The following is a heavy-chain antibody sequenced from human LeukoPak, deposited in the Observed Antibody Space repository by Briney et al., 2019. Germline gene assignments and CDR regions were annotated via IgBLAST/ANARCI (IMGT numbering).Heavy chain of an antibody. J-gene: IGHJ4*02. CDR2: ISAYNGNT. V-gene: IGHV1-18*01. D-gene: IGHD5-24*01. Sequence: ASVKVSCKASGYTFTSYGISWVRQAPGQGLEWMGWISAYNGNTNYAQKLQGRVTMTTDTSTSTAYMELRSLRSDDTAVYYCASHVDGYNLLGRVDFDYWGQGTLVTVSS. CDR1: GYTFTSYG. CDR3: ASHVDGYNLLGRVDFDY.